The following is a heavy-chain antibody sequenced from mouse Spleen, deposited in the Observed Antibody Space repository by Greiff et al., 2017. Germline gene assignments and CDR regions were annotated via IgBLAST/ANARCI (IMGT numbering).Heavy chain of an antibody. D-gene: IGHD4-1*01. V-gene: IGHV1-4*01. CDR3: ARGTVSYAMDY. Sequence: VQLQESGAELARPGASVKMSCKASGYTFTSYTMHWVKQRPGQGLEWIGYINPSSGYTKYNQKFKDKATLTADKSSSTAYMQLSSLTSEDSAVYYCARGTVSYAMDYWGQGTSVTVSS. J-gene: IGHJ4*01. CDR2: INPSSGYT. CDR1: GYTFTSYT.